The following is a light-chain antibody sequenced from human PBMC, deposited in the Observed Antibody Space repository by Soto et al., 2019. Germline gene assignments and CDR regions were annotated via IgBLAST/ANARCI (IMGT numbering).Light chain of an antibody. CDR2: SAS. Sequence: IVLTQSPGTLSLSPGERATLSCRASQSVASRALAWYQQKPGQAPRLLMYSASKRATGIPDRFSGSGSGTDFTLTISRLEPEDFAVYYCQQYGSSPLTFGGGTKVEIK. V-gene: IGKV3-20*01. CDR1: QSVASRA. CDR3: QQYGSSPLT. J-gene: IGKJ4*01.